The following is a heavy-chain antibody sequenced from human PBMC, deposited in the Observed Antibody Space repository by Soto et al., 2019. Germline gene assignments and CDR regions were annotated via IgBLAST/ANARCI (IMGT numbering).Heavy chain of an antibody. J-gene: IGHJ6*02. V-gene: IGHV4-31*03. D-gene: IGHD3-10*01. CDR3: ARRFSGSRPGDYYYYVMDA. CDR1: GGSISSGGYY. CDR2: IYYSGTT. Sequence: QVQLQESGPGLVKPSQTLSLTCSVSGGSISSGGYYWSWIRQHPGKGLEWIGYIYYSGTTYYNPSLKSRATISVDTSKSQFSLKLRSVTAADTAVYYCARRFSGSRPGDYYYYVMDAWGQGTTVTVSS.